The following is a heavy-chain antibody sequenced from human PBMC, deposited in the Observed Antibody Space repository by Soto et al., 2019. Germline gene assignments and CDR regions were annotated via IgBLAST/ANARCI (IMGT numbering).Heavy chain of an antibody. CDR1: GFTFSSYS. J-gene: IGHJ6*02. CDR2: ISSSSSYI. V-gene: IGHV3-21*01. D-gene: IGHD6-19*01. Sequence: GGSLRLSCAASGFTFSSYSMNWVRQAPGKGLEWVSSISSSSSYIYYADSVKGRFTVSRDNAKNSLYLQMNSLRAEDTAVYYCARDWGSGWHYGMDVWGQGTTVTVSS. CDR3: ARDWGSGWHYGMDV.